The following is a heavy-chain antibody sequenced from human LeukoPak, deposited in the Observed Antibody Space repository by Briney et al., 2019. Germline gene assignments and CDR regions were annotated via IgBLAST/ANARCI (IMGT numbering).Heavy chain of an antibody. V-gene: IGHV3-48*03. D-gene: IGHD3-10*02. CDR1: GFDFTTYA. CDR2: ISSSGSTI. CDR3: AELGITMIGGV. Sequence: GGSLRLSRAASGFDFTTYAMNWVRQAPGKGLEWVSYISSSGSTIYYADSVKGRFTISRDNAKNSLYLQMNSLRAEDTSVYYCAELGITMIGGVWGKGTTVTISS. J-gene: IGHJ6*04.